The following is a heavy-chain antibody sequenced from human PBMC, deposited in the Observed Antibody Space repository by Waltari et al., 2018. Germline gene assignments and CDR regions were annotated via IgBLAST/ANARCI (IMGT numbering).Heavy chain of an antibody. CDR2: INHSGSA. Sequence: QVQLQQWGAGLLKPSETLSLTCAVFGGSFSAYHWSWIRQSPGKGLEWIGEINHSGSAIYNPSLKSRVTISLDTSKRQVSLRLSSVTAADTAVYFCARGTGGSSTYYFAGMDVWGHGTTVTVSS. D-gene: IGHD3-22*01. V-gene: IGHV4-34*01. J-gene: IGHJ6*02. CDR1: GGSFSAYH. CDR3: ARGTGGSSTYYFAGMDV.